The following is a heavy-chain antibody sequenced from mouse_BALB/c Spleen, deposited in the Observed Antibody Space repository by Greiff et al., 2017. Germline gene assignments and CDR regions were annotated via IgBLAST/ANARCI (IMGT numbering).Heavy chain of an antibody. V-gene: IGHV3-2*02. CDR1: GYSITSDYA. CDR2: ISYSGST. J-gene: IGHJ4*01. CDR3: ARRGDYDPYAMDY. D-gene: IGHD2-4*01. Sequence: EVQLLESGPGLVKPSQSLSLTCTVTGYSITSDYAWNWIRQFPGNKLEWMGYISYSGSTSYNPSLKSRISITRDTSKNQFFLQLNSVTTEDTATYYCARRGDYDPYAMDYWGQGTSVTVSS.